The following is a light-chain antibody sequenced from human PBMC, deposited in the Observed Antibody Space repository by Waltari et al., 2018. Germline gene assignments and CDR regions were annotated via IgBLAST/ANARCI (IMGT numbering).Light chain of an antibody. J-gene: IGKJ4*01. CDR1: RNIRDH. CDR3: QQSFGTPLS. Sequence: DVQVTQSPSSLSAIIGDRVTIPCRASRNIRDHINWYQHRPGKAPKLLIFDASSLNSGVPLRFSGSGSGTDFTLTISSLQREDFATYYCQQSFGTPLSFGGGTRVEFK. V-gene: IGKV1-39*01. CDR2: DAS.